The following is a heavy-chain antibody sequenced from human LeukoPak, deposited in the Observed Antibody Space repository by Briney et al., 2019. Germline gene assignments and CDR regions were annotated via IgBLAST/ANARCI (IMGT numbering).Heavy chain of an antibody. V-gene: IGHV1-18*01. CDR1: GYTFTSYG. D-gene: IGHD3-3*01. CDR2: ISTYNGNT. Sequence: ASVKVPCKASGYTFTSYGISWVRQAPGQGPEWMGWISTYNGNTNYPQKFQGRVTMTTDTSTSTAYMELSSLGFDDTAVYYCARGAGRDFWSGYYSYWGQGTPVTVSS. J-gene: IGHJ4*02. CDR3: ARGAGRDFWSGYYSY.